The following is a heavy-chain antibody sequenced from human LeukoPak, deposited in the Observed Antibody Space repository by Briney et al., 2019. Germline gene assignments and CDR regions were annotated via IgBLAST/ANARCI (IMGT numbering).Heavy chain of an antibody. D-gene: IGHD2/OR15-2a*01. Sequence: WASVTVSCKAAGYIFTGYFMHWVRQAPGQGLEWMGWINPNSGGTKYAQKFQGRVTMTRDTSISTAYMELSRLRSDDTAVYYCARSSVYDLAFDHWGQGTLVTVSS. V-gene: IGHV1-2*02. J-gene: IGHJ4*02. CDR3: ARSSVYDLAFDH. CDR2: INPNSGGT. CDR1: GYIFTGYF.